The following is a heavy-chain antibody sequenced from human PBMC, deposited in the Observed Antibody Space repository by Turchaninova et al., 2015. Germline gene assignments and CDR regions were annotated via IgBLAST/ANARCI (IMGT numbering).Heavy chain of an antibody. CDR3: AHRRPNSGGWDTGVFDQ. CDR1: GFSLSTRGLG. J-gene: IGHJ4*02. Sequence: QITLKESGPTRVKPTQTLTLTCTFSGFSLSTRGLGVGWIRHPPGKALACLALIYWDEDRRYSPSLKSRLTITKDTSKNQVVLTMTNMDPVDTATYYCAHRRPNSGGWDTGVFDQWGPGTLVTVSS. D-gene: IGHD6-19*01. CDR2: IYWDEDR. V-gene: IGHV2-5*02.